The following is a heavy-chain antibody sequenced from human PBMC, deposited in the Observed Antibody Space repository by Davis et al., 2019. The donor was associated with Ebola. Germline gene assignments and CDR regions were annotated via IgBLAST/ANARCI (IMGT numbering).Heavy chain of an antibody. CDR3: ASTLGYSGRVDY. CDR1: GFTFSSHS. Sequence: GESLKISCAASGFTFSSHSMSWVRQAPGKGLEWISFISSTDNNSPIYYADSVKGRFTISRDNARNSLYLQMNSLRDEDTAVYYCASTLGYSGRVDYWGQGTLVTVSS. D-gene: IGHD5-12*01. J-gene: IGHJ4*02. V-gene: IGHV3-48*02. CDR2: ISSTDNNSPI.